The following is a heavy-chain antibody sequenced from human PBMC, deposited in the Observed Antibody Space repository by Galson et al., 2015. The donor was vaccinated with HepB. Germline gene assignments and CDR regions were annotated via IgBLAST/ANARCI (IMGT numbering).Heavy chain of an antibody. J-gene: IGHJ1*01. V-gene: IGHV4-59*08. CDR1: GGSISSYY. Sequence: ETLSLTCTVSGGSISSYYWSWIRQPPGKGLEWIGYIYYSGSTNYNPSLKSRVTISVDTSKNQLSLKLISVTAADTAVFYCARHRGYRLGFPNVFRGQGTLVHVSS. D-gene: IGHD5-18*01. CDR3: ARHRGYRLGFPNVF. CDR2: IYYSGST.